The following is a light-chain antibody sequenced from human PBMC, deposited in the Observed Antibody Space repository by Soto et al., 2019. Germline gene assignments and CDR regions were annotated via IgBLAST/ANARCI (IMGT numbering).Light chain of an antibody. V-gene: IGKV1-27*01. CDR3: QKYSSVPV. CDR1: QVIRNF. J-gene: IGKJ3*01. Sequence: IQMTQSPTSLSASVGDRVTITCRASQVIRNFVAWYQQKPGKAPKLLIYAASTLQSGVPSRFSGSGSGIAFTLTINSLQPEDVATYSCQKYSSVPVFGPGTKVEIK. CDR2: AAS.